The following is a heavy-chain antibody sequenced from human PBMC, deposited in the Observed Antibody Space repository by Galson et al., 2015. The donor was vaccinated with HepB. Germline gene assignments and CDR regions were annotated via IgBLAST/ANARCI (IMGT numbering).Heavy chain of an antibody. J-gene: IGHJ6*03. V-gene: IGHV1-69*04. CDR3: ARDAEVRDITMVRGGYMDV. Sequence: SVKVSCKASGGTFSSYAISWVRQAPGQGLEWMGRIIPILGIANYAQKFQGRVTITADKSTSTAYMELSSLRSEDTAVYYCARDAEVRDITMVRGGYMDVWGKGTTVTVSS. CDR1: GGTFSSYA. D-gene: IGHD3-10*01. CDR2: IIPILGIA.